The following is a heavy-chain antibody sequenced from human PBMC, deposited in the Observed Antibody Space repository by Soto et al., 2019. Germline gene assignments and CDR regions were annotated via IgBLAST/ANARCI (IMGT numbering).Heavy chain of an antibody. D-gene: IGHD6-13*01. V-gene: IGHV4-59*01. J-gene: IGHJ4*02. Sequence: SETLSLTCTVSGGSISSYYWSWIRQPPGKGQEWIGYIYYSGSTNYNPSLKSRVTISVDTSKNQFSLKLSSVTAADTAVYYCARGIYSSSWYYFDYWGQGTLVTVSS. CDR3: ARGIYSSSWYYFDY. CDR1: GGSISSYY. CDR2: IYYSGST.